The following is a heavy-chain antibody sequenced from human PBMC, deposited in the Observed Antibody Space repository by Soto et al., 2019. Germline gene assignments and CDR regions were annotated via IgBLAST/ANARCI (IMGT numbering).Heavy chain of an antibody. D-gene: IGHD1-26*01. J-gene: IGHJ5*02. Sequence: GGSLRLSCTVSGFAFRHNYLTWIRQAPGKGLEWLSYINTGGSPAYYADSVKGRFTISTDIAKKSLYLQMDSLRADDTGVYYCATGGIYYETWGQGTLVTVSA. V-gene: IGHV3-11*01. CDR2: INTGGSPA. CDR1: GFAFRHNY. CDR3: ATGGIYYET.